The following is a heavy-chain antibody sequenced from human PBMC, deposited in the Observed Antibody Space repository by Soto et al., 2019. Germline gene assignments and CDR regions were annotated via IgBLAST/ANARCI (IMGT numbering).Heavy chain of an antibody. J-gene: IGHJ4*02. Sequence: GGSLRLSCAASGFTFSSYAMSWVRQAPGKGLEWVSAISGSGGSTYYADSVKGRFTISRDNSKNTLYLQMNSLRAEDTAVYYCAKAPSADQYSSSWYQGENYWGQGTLVTVSS. CDR3: AKAPSADQYSSSWYQGENY. CDR2: ISGSGGST. V-gene: IGHV3-23*01. CDR1: GFTFSSYA. D-gene: IGHD6-13*01.